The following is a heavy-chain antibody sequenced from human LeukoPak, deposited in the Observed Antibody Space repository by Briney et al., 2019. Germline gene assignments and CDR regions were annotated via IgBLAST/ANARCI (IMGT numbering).Heavy chain of an antibody. CDR1: GFTFSSYG. CDR2: ISHDGTNK. V-gene: IGHV3-30*06. CDR3: ASEDVDTGDF. Sequence: GGSLRLSCAASGFTFSSYGMHWVRLAAGKGLEWVSFISHDGTNKYYSDSVDGRFIVSRLNSQNTVYLQMNDLRPEDTATYYCASEDVDTGDFWGQGTLVTVSS. J-gene: IGHJ4*02. D-gene: IGHD5-18*01.